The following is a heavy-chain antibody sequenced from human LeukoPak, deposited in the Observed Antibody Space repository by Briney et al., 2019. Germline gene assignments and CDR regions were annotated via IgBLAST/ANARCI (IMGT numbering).Heavy chain of an antibody. J-gene: IGHJ4*02. D-gene: IGHD6-13*01. CDR3: ARAPSSSWSGEGFDY. V-gene: IGHV4-30-2*01. CDR2: IYHSGST. Sequence: SETLSLTCTVSGGSINSGGYYWSWIRQPPGKGLEWIGYIYHSGSTYYNPSLKSRVTISVDRSKNQFSLKLSSVTAADTAVYYCARAPSSSWSGEGFDYWGQGTLVTVSS. CDR1: GGSINSGGYY.